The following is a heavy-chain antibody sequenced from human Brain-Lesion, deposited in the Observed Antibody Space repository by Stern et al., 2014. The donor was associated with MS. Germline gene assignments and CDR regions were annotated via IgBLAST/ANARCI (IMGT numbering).Heavy chain of an antibody. D-gene: IGHD1-26*01. CDR3: ARHDSVPRPSQLYSARDRGPGYFDY. J-gene: IGHJ4*02. Sequence: QVQLVESGPGLVKPSETLSLTCTASGGSISSSTYYWAWLRPPPGKGLEGIGYIYYSGFTYSNPSLKGQVTISVDMSKNQFSLKLSSVTAADTAIYYCARHDSVPRPSQLYSARDRGPGYFDYWGQGTLVTVSS. CDR1: GGSISSSTYY. V-gene: IGHV4-39*01. CDR2: IYYSGFT.